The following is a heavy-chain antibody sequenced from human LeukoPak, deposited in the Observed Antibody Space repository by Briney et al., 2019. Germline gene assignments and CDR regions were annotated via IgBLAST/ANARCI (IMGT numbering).Heavy chain of an antibody. CDR2: INPSGGST. CDR1: GYTFTSYY. J-gene: IGHJ4*02. D-gene: IGHD3-22*01. Sequence: ASVTVSCKASGYTFTSYYMHWVRQAPGQELEWMGVINPSGGSTSYAQKFQGRVTMTRDMSTSTVYMELSSLRSEDTAVYYCARGANSYYDSSGYYPTDYWGQGTLVTVSS. V-gene: IGHV1-46*01. CDR3: ARGANSYYDSSGYYPTDY.